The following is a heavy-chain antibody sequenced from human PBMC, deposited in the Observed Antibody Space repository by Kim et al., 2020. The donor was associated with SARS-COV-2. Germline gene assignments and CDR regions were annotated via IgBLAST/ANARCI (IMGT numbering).Heavy chain of an antibody. D-gene: IGHD3-10*01. J-gene: IGHJ4*02. CDR1: GYMFSAYF. V-gene: IGHV1-2*06. Sequence: ASVKVSCKTSGYMFSAYFIHWVRQAPGQGLEWMGRINPNSGVTNFAQKFQGRVTLTRDTPSNVVYMELSDLRSDDTAVYYCARDEASYYYGLGSFYPSLWGPGNLVTVSS. CDR2: INPNSGVT. CDR3: ARDEASYYYGLGSFYPSL.